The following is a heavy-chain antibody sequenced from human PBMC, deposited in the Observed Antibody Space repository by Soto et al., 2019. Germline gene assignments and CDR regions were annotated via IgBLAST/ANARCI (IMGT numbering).Heavy chain of an antibody. CDR3: ARGRCSGGSCQLSTTA. J-gene: IGHJ4*02. Sequence: QVQLVQSGAEVKKPGSSVKVSCKASGGTFSSYAISWVRQAPGQGLEWMGGIIPIFGTANYAQKFQGRVTVTADESTGTAYMELSSLRSEDTAVYYCARGRCSGGSCQLSTTAWGQGTLVTVSS. D-gene: IGHD2-15*01. CDR2: IIPIFGTA. CDR1: GGTFSSYA. V-gene: IGHV1-69*12.